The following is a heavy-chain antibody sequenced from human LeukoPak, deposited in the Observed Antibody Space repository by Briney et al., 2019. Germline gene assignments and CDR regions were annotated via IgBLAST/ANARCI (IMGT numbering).Heavy chain of an antibody. CDR1: GFTFSSYW. CDR3: TREKFGRFDY. V-gene: IGHV3-7*01. Sequence: GGSLRLSCAASGFTFSSYWMSWVRQAPGKGLEWVANIKHEGSEKSYVDSVKGRFTISRDNAKNSLYLQMNSLRADDTAVYYCTREKFGRFDYWGQGTLVTVSS. D-gene: IGHD3/OR15-3a*01. CDR2: IKHEGSEK. J-gene: IGHJ4*02.